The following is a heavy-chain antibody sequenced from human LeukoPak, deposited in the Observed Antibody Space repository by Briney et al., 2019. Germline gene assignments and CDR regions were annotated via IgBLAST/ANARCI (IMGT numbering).Heavy chain of an antibody. CDR2: INPSGGST. D-gene: IGHD6-19*01. CDR1: GYTFTSYG. J-gene: IGHJ4*02. Sequence: ASVKVSCKASGYTFTSYGISWVRQAPGQGLEWMGIINPSGGSTSYAQKFQGRVTMTRDTSTSTVYMELSSLRSEDTAVYYCARVTSRIAVAGTGLGDYFDYWGQGTLVTVSS. V-gene: IGHV1-46*01. CDR3: ARVTSRIAVAGTGLGDYFDY.